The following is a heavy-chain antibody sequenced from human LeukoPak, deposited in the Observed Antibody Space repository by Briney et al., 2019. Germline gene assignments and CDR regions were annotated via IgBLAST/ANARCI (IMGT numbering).Heavy chain of an antibody. J-gene: IGHJ4*02. V-gene: IGHV4-59*01. D-gene: IGHD3-9*01. CDR1: GGSIRSYY. CDR2: IYNSWST. CDR3: ARSPGYYFDY. Sequence: SETLSLTCTVSGGSIRSYYWSWIRQPPGKGLEWIGYIYNSWSTNYNPSLKSRVTISVDTSKNQFSLRLSSVTAADTAVYYCARSPGYYFDYWGQGTLVTVSS.